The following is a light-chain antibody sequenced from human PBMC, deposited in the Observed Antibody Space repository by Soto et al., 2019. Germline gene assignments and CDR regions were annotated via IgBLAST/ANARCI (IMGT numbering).Light chain of an antibody. CDR3: QSYDSGLVGLI. CDR2: GHS. Sequence: QTVVTQPPSVSGAPGQRVTIACTGSTSNIGAGYDVHWYRHLPGAAPKLLLSGHSHRPSGDPDRLSGSKSGTSASLAITGLQADDEADYYCQSYDSGLVGLIFGAGTKLTVL. CDR1: TSNIGAGYD. J-gene: IGLJ2*01. V-gene: IGLV1-40*01.